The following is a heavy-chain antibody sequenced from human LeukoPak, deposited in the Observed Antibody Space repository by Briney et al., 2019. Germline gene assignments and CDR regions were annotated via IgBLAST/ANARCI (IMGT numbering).Heavy chain of an antibody. J-gene: IGHJ4*02. CDR2: ICHSGST. D-gene: IGHD3-3*01. CDR1: GGSISSGGYS. CDR3: ARVLGEKYYDFWSGPLDY. Sequence: SETLSLTCAVSGGSISSGGYSWSWIRQPPGKGLEWIGYICHSGSTYYNPSLKSRVTISVDRSKNQFSLKPSSVTAADTAVYYCARVLGEKYYDFWSGPLDYWGQGTLVTVSS. V-gene: IGHV4-30-2*01.